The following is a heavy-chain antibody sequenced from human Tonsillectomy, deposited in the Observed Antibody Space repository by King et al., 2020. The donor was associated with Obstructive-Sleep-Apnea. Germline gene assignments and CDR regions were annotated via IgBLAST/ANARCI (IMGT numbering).Heavy chain of an antibody. V-gene: IGHV4-39*07. CDR2: IYYSGST. J-gene: IGHJ4*02. Sequence: QLQESGPGLVKPSETLSLTCTVSGGSMSSSSYYWGWIRQPPGKGLEWIGSIYYSGSTYYNPSLKSRVTISVDTSKNQFSLKLSSVTAADTAVYYCARVVVRMAVWQYYFDYWGQGTLVTVSS. CDR1: GGSMSSSSYY. D-gene: IGHD3-22*01. CDR3: ARVVVRMAVWQYYFDY.